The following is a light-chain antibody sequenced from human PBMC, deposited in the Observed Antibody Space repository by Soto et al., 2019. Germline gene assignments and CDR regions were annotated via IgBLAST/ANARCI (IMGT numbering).Light chain of an antibody. V-gene: IGLV2-14*01. CDR3: SSYTNINTRACV. CDR2: EVN. Sequence: QSALTQPASVSGSPGQSITISCTGTSSDVGGYNYVSWYQQHPGKAPKLMIFEVNTRPSGVSNRFSGSKSGNTASLTISGLQTEDEAEYYCSSYTNINTRACVFGTGTKVTVL. CDR1: SSDVGGYNY. J-gene: IGLJ1*01.